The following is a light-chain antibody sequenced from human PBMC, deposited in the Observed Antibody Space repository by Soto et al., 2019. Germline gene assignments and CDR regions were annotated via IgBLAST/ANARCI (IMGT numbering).Light chain of an antibody. CDR1: QSVSSSY. J-gene: IGKJ1*01. Sequence: EIVLTQSPGTLSLSPGERATLSCRASQSVSSSYLTWYQQKPGQAPRILIYGVSSRAIGIPDRFSGSGSGTDFTLTISRLEPEDFAVYYCHQFGSSPPWTVGQGTKV. V-gene: IGKV3-20*01. CDR2: GVS. CDR3: HQFGSSPPWT.